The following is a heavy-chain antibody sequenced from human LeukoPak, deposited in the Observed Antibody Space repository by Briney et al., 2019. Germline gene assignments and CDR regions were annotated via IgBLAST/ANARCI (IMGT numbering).Heavy chain of an antibody. CDR1: GFTFSDYY. CDR3: AREGYPYKVVTELGNFDY. CDR2: ISSSGSTI. Sequence: PGGSLRLSCAASGFTFSDYYMSWIRQAPGKGLEWVSYISSSGSTIYYADSVKGRFTISRDNAKNSLYLQMNSLRAEDTAVYYYAREGYPYKVVTELGNFDYWGQGTLVTVSS. J-gene: IGHJ4*02. D-gene: IGHD4-23*01. V-gene: IGHV3-11*01.